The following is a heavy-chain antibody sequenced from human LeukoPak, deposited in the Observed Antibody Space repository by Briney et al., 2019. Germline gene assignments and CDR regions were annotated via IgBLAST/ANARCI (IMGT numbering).Heavy chain of an antibody. J-gene: IGHJ4*02. CDR1: GGSLSGYY. CDR2: INHSGST. CDR3: ARGEWHFDY. Sequence: SETLSLTCAVYGGSLSGYYWSWIRQPPGKGLEWIGEINHSGSTNYNPSLKSRVTISVDTSKNQFSLKLSSVTAADTAVYYCARGEWHFDYWGQGTLVTVSS. V-gene: IGHV4-34*01. D-gene: IGHD2-8*01.